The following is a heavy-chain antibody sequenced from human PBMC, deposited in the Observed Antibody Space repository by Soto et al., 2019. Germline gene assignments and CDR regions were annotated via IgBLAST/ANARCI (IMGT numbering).Heavy chain of an antibody. CDR2: IIPIFGTA. D-gene: IGHD3-16*02. CDR1: GGTFSSYA. J-gene: IGHJ5*02. V-gene: IGHV1-69*12. CDR3: ARDYYDYVWGSYPRWFDP. Sequence: QVQLVQSGAEVKKPGSSVKVSCKASGGTFSSYAISWVRQAPGQGLEWMGGIIPIFGTANYAQKSQGRVTITADESTSTAYMELSSLRSEDTAVYYCARDYYDYVWGSYPRWFDPWGQGTLVTVSS.